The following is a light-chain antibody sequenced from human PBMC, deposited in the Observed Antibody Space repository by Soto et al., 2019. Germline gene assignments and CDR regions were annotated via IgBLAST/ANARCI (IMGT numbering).Light chain of an antibody. J-gene: IGLJ1*01. CDR1: SSDVGGYNY. CDR2: EVS. Sequence: LTQPASVSGSPGQSITISCTGTSSDVGGYNYVSWYQQHPGKAPKLMIYEVSNRPSGVSNRFSGSKSGNTASLTISGLQAEDAADYYCSSYTSSSPYVFGTGTKVTVL. V-gene: IGLV2-14*01. CDR3: SSYTSSSPYV.